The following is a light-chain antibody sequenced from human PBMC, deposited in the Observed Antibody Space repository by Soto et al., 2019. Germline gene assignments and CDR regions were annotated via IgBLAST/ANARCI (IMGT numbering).Light chain of an antibody. Sequence: QSGLTQAASVSGSPGQSITISCTGTSSDVGAYNYVSWYQQHPGKAPKLMIYDVSHRPSGVSHRFSGSKSGNTASLTISGLQAEDEADYYCGSYTTSSNYVFGTGTKVTVL. V-gene: IGLV2-14*01. CDR1: SSDVGAYNY. CDR3: GSYTTSSNYV. CDR2: DVS. J-gene: IGLJ1*01.